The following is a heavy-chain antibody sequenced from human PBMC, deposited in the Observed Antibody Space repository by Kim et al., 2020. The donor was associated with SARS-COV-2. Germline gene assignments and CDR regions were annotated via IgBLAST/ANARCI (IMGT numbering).Heavy chain of an antibody. Sequence: SETLSLTCAVSGASISNINWWGWVRQPPGKGLEWIGEISNGGITSYNPSLKSRVTMLVDKSKNQFSLRLSSVTAADTALYYCARVDGSSWYRHCGRGTLVTVSA. D-gene: IGHD6-13*01. CDR3: ARVDGSSWYRH. V-gene: IGHV4-4*02. CDR2: ISNGGIT. J-gene: IGHJ1*01. CDR1: GASISNINW.